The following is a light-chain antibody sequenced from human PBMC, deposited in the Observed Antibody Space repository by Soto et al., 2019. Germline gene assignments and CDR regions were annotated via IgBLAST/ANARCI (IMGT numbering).Light chain of an antibody. J-gene: IGKJ1*01. CDR2: GAS. CDR3: QQYGSAPWT. Sequence: IVLTQSPGTLSLSPGERGALSCRASQSVSSNYVAWYQQKPGQAPRLLISGASNRATGTPDRFRGSGSGTDFTLTITRLEPEDFAVYYCQQYGSAPWTFGQGTKVESK. V-gene: IGKV3-20*01. CDR1: QSVSSNY.